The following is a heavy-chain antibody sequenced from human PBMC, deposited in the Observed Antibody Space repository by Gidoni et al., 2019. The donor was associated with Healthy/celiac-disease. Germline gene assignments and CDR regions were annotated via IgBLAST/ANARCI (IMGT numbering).Heavy chain of an antibody. J-gene: IGHJ4*02. CDR3: AKGMRSGGLDY. CDR2: ISLNSGSI. V-gene: IGHV3-9*01. Sequence: EVQLVASGGGLVQPGRSLRLSCAASGFTFDDYAMHWVRQAPGKGLEWVSGISLNSGSIGYADSVKGRFTISRDNAKNSLYLQMNSLSAEDTALYYCAKGMRSGGLDYWGQGTLVTVSS. CDR1: GFTFDDYA. D-gene: IGHD3-10*01.